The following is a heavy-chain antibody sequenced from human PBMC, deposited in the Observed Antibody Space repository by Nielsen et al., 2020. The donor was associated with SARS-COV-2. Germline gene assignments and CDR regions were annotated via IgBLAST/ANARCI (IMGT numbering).Heavy chain of an antibody. CDR1: GFIFSDYN. CDR2: ISGSGGST. D-gene: IGHD3-16*01. Sequence: GESLKISCAASGFIFSDYNMNWVRQAPGKGLEWVSAISGSGGSTYYADSVKGRFTISRDNSKNTLYLQMNSLRAEDTAVYYCAKWITGVYFDYWGQGTLVTVSS. CDR3: AKWITGVYFDY. V-gene: IGHV3-23*01. J-gene: IGHJ4*02.